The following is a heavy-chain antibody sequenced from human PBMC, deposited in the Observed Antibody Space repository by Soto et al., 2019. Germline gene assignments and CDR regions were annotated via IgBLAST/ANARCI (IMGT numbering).Heavy chain of an antibody. D-gene: IGHD2-15*01. Sequence: GGSLRLSCAASGFTFSNYAMHWVRQAPGKGLEWVAGITNDGSNKDYADSVKGRFTISRDNSKNTLYLQMNSLTAEDTAVYYCARETPLLGRWFDYWGQGALVTVSS. CDR3: ARETPLLGRWFDY. V-gene: IGHV3-30-3*01. CDR2: ITNDGSNK. J-gene: IGHJ4*02. CDR1: GFTFSNYA.